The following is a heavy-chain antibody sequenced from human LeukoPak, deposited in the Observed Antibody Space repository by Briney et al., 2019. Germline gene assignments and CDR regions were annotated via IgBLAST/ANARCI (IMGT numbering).Heavy chain of an antibody. J-gene: IGHJ4*02. CDR2: MNPNSGNT. D-gene: IGHD5-12*01. CDR1: GYTFTSYD. CDR3: ARSRDGYNPETGEHDD. V-gene: IGHV1-8*01. Sequence: GASVKVSCKASGYTFTSYDINWVRQATGQGLEWMGWMNPNSGNTGYAQKYQGRVTMTRNTSISTAYMELSSLRSEDTAVYYCARSRDGYNPETGEHDDWGQGTLVTVSS.